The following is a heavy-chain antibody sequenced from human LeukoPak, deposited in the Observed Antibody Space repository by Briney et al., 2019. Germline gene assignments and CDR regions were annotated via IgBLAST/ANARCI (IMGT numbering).Heavy chain of an antibody. CDR3: ARVAHGDYRDY. Sequence: GWSLRLSCAASGFTFSSYAMHWVRQAPGKGLEWVAVISYDGSNKYYADSVKGRFTISRDNSKNTLYLQMNSLRAEDTAVYYCARVAHGDYRDYWGQGTLVTVSS. V-gene: IGHV3-30-3*01. CDR2: ISYDGSNK. D-gene: IGHD4-17*01. CDR1: GFTFSSYA. J-gene: IGHJ4*02.